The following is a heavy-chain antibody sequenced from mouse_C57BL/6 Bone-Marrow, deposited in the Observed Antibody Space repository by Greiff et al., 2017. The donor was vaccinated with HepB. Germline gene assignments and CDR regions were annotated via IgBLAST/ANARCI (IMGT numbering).Heavy chain of an antibody. CDR1: GYTFTSYW. J-gene: IGHJ2*01. V-gene: IGHV1-72*01. CDR3: ATPGSSYVYYFDY. CDR2: IDPNSGGT. D-gene: IGHD1-1*01. Sequence: QVHVKQPGAELVKPGASVKLSCKASGYTFTSYWMHWVKQRPGRGLEWIGRIDPNSGGTKYNEKFKSKATLTVDKPSSTAYMQLSSLTSEDSAVYYCATPGSSYVYYFDYWGQGTTLTVSS.